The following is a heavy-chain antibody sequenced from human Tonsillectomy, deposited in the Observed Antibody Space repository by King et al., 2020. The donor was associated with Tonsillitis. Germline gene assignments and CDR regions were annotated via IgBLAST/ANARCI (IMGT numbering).Heavy chain of an antibody. V-gene: IGHV4-39*01. J-gene: IGHJ2*01. Sequence: QLQESGPGLVKPSETLSLTCTVSGGSISSSSFYWGWIRQPPGKGLEWIGSISDSGSTYYYPSLKSRLTISVDTSKNQFSLRLSSVTAADPAVYYCAGPVTVPPAILFYSVHFDLWGRGTLVTVPS. CDR1: GGSISSSSFY. D-gene: IGHD2-2*01. CDR3: AGPVTVPPAILFYSVHFDL. CDR2: ISDSGST.